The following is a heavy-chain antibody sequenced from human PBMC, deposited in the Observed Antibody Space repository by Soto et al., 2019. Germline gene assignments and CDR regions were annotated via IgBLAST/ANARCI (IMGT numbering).Heavy chain of an antibody. J-gene: IGHJ5*02. D-gene: IGHD5-12*01. CDR2: ISTYSGDT. CDR1: GYTFFTYD. Sequence: QVHLVQSGVEVKTPGASVKVSCQASGYTFFTYDISWVRQAPGQGLERMGWISTYSGDTKYAQKFQGRVTMTTDTSTTTAYLELRSLRSDATAVYYCARHHGPTTSEKWFDPWGQGTLVTVSS. V-gene: IGHV1-18*01. CDR3: ARHHGPTTSEKWFDP.